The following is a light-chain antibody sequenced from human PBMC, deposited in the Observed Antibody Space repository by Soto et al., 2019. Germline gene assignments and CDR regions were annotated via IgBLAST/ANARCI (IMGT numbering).Light chain of an antibody. CDR3: SSHTSSRTSYV. CDR1: SSDVAGYNY. CDR2: DVS. Sequence: QSALTQPASVSGSPGQSITIYCTGTSSDVAGYNYVSWYQQHPGKAPKLMIYDVSNRPSGVSNRFSGSKSANTAFLTISGLQAEDEADYYCSSHTSSRTSYVFGTGTKLTVL. J-gene: IGLJ1*01. V-gene: IGLV2-14*01.